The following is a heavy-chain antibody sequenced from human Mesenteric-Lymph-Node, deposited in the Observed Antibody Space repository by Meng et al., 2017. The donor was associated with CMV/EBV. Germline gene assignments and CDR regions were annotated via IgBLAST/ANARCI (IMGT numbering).Heavy chain of an antibody. CDR2: MNPNSGNT. V-gene: IGHV1-8*03. Sequence: ASVKVSCKASGYTFTSYDINWVRQATGQGLEWMGWMNPNSGNTGYAQKFQGRVTITRNTSISTAYLELSSLRSEDTAVYYCARGGAAAGTSGFDPWGQGTLVTVSS. D-gene: IGHD6-13*01. CDR1: GYTFTSYD. J-gene: IGHJ5*02. CDR3: ARGGAAAGTSGFDP.